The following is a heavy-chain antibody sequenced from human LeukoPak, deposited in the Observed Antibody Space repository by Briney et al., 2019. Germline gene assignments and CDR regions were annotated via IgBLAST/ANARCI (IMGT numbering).Heavy chain of an antibody. V-gene: IGHV4-39*07. Sequence: SETLSLTCTVSGGSISSSSYYWGWIRQPPGKGLEWIGSIYYSGSTYYNPSLKSRVTISVDTSKNQFSLKLSSVTAADTAVYYCARSDFWSGYTIDYWGQGTLVTVSS. J-gene: IGHJ4*02. CDR1: GGSISSSSYY. CDR3: ARSDFWSGYTIDY. CDR2: IYYSGST. D-gene: IGHD3-3*01.